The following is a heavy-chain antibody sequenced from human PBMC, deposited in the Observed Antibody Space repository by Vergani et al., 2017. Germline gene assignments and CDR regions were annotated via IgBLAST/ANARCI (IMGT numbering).Heavy chain of an antibody. CDR3: ASTRYRAVVTAPAHSSDY. D-gene: IGHD2-21*02. Sequence: QVQLVQSGAEVKKPGSSVKVSCKASGGTFSSYTISWVRQAPGQGLEWMGRIIPILGIAKYAQKFQGRVTITADNDTSQAYMELSSLSSEDTAVYYCASTRYRAVVTAPAHSSDYGGQGTLVTVSS. V-gene: IGHV1-69*09. CDR1: GGTFSSYT. J-gene: IGHJ4*02. CDR2: IIPILGIA.